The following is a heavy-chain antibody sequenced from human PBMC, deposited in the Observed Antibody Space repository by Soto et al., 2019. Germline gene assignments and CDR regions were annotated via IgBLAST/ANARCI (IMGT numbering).Heavy chain of an antibody. CDR1: GFSLTNTRMG. CDR3: AVGWNDGPFDY. D-gene: IGHD1-1*01. V-gene: IGHV2-26*01. Sequence: FGPTLVNPTETLTLTCTVSGFSLTNTRMGVSWIRQPPGKALEWLAHIFSNDEKSYSTSLKSRLTISKDTSKNQVVLTMTNMDPVDTATYYCAVGWNDGPFDYWGQGTLVTVSS. J-gene: IGHJ4*02. CDR2: IFSNDEK.